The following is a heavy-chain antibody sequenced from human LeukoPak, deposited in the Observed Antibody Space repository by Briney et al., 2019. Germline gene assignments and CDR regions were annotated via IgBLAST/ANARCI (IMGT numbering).Heavy chain of an antibody. CDR1: GFTFSSYA. CDR2: ISYDGSNK. D-gene: IGHD5-12*01. J-gene: IGHJ6*03. Sequence: PGRSLRLSCAASGFTFSSYAMHWVRQAPGKGLEWVAVISYDGSNKYYADSVKGRFTISRDNSKNTLYLQMNSLRAEDTAVYYCAREGYGGYGGVYYYYYYMDVWGKGTTVTVSS. V-gene: IGHV3-30*04. CDR3: AREGYGGYGGVYYYYYYMDV.